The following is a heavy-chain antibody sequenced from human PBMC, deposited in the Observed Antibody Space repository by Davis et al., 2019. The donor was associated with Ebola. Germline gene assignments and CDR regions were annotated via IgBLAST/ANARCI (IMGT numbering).Heavy chain of an antibody. D-gene: IGHD2-8*01. V-gene: IGHV4-34*01. CDR3: ARAFLGVSDI. CDR2: ISHGGST. CDR1: GGSFSGYY. Sequence: SETLSLTCAVYGGSFSGYYWSWIRQAPGKGLEWIGEISHGGSTNYNPSLKSRVTISEDMSKSQFSLKLNSVTAADTAVYYCARAFLGVSDIWAEGTMVTVSS. J-gene: IGHJ3*02.